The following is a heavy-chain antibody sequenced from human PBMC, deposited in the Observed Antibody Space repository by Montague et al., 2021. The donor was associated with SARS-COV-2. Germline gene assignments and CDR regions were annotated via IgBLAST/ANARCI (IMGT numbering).Heavy chain of an antibody. CDR1: GGSISRYY. CDR2: IYYSGST. J-gene: IGHJ4*02. V-gene: IGHV4-59*01. CDR3: ARGTAAGTNFDY. D-gene: IGHD6-13*01. Sequence: SETLSLTCTVSGGSISRYYWSWIRQPPGKGLEWIGYIYYSGSTNYNPSLKSRVTISVDTSKNQFSLKLSSVTAADTAVYYCARGTAAGTNFDYWGQGTLVTVSS.